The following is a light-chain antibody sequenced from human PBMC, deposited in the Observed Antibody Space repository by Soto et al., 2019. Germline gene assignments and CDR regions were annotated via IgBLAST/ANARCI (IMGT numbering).Light chain of an antibody. V-gene: IGLV1-47*02. CDR3: SSWDDSLSGVV. Sequence: QSVVTQPPSASGTPGQRVTISCSGSSSNIGSNYVYWYQQLPGTAPKLLIYNTNERPSGVPDRLSGSKSGTSASLAISGLRSEDEADYYSSSWDDSLSGVVFGGGTKLTVL. CDR1: SSNIGSNY. J-gene: IGLJ2*01. CDR2: NTN.